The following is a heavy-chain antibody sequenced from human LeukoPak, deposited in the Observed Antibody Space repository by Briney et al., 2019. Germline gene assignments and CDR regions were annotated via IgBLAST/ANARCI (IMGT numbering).Heavy chain of an antibody. CDR2: ISSSGTTI. CDR1: AFIFSGHW. D-gene: IGHD3-3*01. CDR3: ARGPFWSGYFDD. Sequence: PGGSLRLSCEGSAFIFSGHWMNWVRQAPGKGLEWVSYISSSGTTIYYVDSVKGRFTISRDNAKNSLYLQMNSLRAEDTAVYYCARGPFWSGYFDDWGQGTLVTVSS. J-gene: IGHJ4*02. V-gene: IGHV3-48*04.